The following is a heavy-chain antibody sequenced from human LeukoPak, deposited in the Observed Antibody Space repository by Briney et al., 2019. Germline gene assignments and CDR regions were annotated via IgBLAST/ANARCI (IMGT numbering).Heavy chain of an antibody. CDR3: AREAGGPNYYYYYMDV. Sequence: GGSLRLSCAASGFTFDDYAMHWVRHAPGKGLEWVSGISWNSGSIGYADSVKGRFTISRDNSKNTLYLQMNSLRAEDTAVYYCAREAGGPNYYYYYMDVWGKGITVTISS. CDR2: ISWNSGSI. V-gene: IGHV3-9*01. CDR1: GFTFDDYA. D-gene: IGHD2-8*02. J-gene: IGHJ6*03.